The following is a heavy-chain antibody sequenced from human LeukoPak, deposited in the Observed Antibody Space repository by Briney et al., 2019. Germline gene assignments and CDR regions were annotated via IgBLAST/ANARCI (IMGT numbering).Heavy chain of an antibody. CDR3: ARDLGSSF. CDR2: AYYSARI. Sequence: SETLSLTCTVSGGSISSYYWSWIRQPPGKGLEWIGNAYYSARINYNPSLKSRVTMSVDTSNNQFSLKVSSVTAADTAAYYCARDLGSSFWGQGTLVTVSS. V-gene: IGHV4-59*01. D-gene: IGHD6-13*01. J-gene: IGHJ4*02. CDR1: GGSISSYY.